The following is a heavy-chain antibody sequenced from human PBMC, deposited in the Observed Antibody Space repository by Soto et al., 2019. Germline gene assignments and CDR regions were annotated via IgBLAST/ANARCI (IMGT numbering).Heavy chain of an antibody. CDR1: GSNIATYP. CDR3: AKDQEFGSRSYEVGMDV. Sequence: EVQLLQSGGGLVRPGGSLTLSCEASGSNIATYPMNWVRQAPGMGLEWVATASGSGRRTYYADSVKGRFAVSRDNSQNTLSLQMSDLRAEDTAVYFCAKDQEFGSRSYEVGMDVWGQGTTVVVSS. D-gene: IGHD3-10*01. CDR2: ASGSGRRT. J-gene: IGHJ6*02. V-gene: IGHV3-23*01.